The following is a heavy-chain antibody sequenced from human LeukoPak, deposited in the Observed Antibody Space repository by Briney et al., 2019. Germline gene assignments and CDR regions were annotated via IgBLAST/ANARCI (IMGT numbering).Heavy chain of an antibody. CDR2: ISGSGGST. CDR1: GFTFSSYA. J-gene: IGHJ4*02. Sequence: PGGSLRLSCAASGFTFSSYAMSWVRQAPGKGLEWVSAISGSGGSTYYADSVKGRFTISRDNSKNTLYLQMNSLRAEGTAVYCCAQRSSTSWSQFDYWGQGTLVTVSS. V-gene: IGHV3-23*01. CDR3: AQRSSTSWSQFDY. D-gene: IGHD2-2*01.